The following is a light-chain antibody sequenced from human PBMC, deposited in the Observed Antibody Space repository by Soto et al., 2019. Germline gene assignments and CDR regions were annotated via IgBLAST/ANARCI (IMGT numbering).Light chain of an antibody. CDR2: GTS. V-gene: IGKV3-20*01. CDR1: QTVSSNN. J-gene: IGKJ1*01. Sequence: EIVLTQSPGTLSVSPGERATLSCRASQTVSSNNLAWYQQKPGQAPSLLIYGTSSRATGIPDRFSGSGSGTDFTLTISRLEPEDSAIYYCPQYVSWTFGHGTKVEI. CDR3: PQYVSWT.